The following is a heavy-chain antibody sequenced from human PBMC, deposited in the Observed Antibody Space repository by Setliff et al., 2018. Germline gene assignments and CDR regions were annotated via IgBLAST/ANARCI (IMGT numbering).Heavy chain of an antibody. D-gene: IGHD5-18*01. Sequence: SETLSLTCTVSGASMRSGTFYWSWIRLHPGKGLVWIGYISYSGNTYYNPSFEGRLALLVDASMHQFSLRLSSVTAADSAIYYCARDQGSYGYRAFDFWGQGTLVTVSS. CDR1: GASMRSGTFY. CDR3: ARDQGSYGYRAFDF. CDR2: ISYSGNT. J-gene: IGHJ4*02. V-gene: IGHV4-31*03.